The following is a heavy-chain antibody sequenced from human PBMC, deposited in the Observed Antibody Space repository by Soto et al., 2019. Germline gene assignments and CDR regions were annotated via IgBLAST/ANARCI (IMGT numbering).Heavy chain of an antibody. V-gene: IGHV4-34*01. CDR2: ISHSGST. CDR3: ARGSPNDYGDSRWFDP. CDR1: GGSFSGYY. J-gene: IGHJ5*02. D-gene: IGHD4-17*01. Sequence: QVQLQQWGAGLLKPSETLSLTCAVYGGSFSGYYWSWIRQTPGKGLEWVGEISHSGSTNYNTSLKSRVTISADTSKKQFSLYLRSVTAADTAVYYCARGSPNDYGDSRWFDPWGQGTLVTVSS.